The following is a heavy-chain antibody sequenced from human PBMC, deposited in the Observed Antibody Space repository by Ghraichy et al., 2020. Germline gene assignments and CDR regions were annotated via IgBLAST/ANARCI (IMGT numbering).Heavy chain of an antibody. CDR2: VSSWSTYR. J-gene: IGHJ4*02. CDR3: ARGAFGPSCSASVCQRFPLDS. V-gene: IGHV3-11*06. D-gene: IGHD3-10*01. CDR1: GFKFNEYS. Sequence: GSPRLSCAASGFKFNEYSMSWVRQAPGKGLEWVSSVSSWSTYRYYAESLKGRFTISRDNAKNSLFLQMNNLGVEDTAVYYCARGAFGPSCSASVCQRFPLDSWGQGTLVTVSS.